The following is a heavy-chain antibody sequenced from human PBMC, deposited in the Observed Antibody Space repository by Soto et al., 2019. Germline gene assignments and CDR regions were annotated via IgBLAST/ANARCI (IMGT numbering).Heavy chain of an antibody. CDR2: ISSSSSYI. CDR1: GFTFSSYS. Sequence: AVGSLRLSCAASGFTFSSYSMNWVRQAPGKGLEWVSSISSSSSYIYYADSVKGRFTISRDNAKNSLYLQMNSLRAEDTAVYYCARDGGNYDFWSGYYLPDAFDIWGQGTMVTVSS. V-gene: IGHV3-21*01. CDR3: ARDGGNYDFWSGYYLPDAFDI. D-gene: IGHD3-3*01. J-gene: IGHJ3*02.